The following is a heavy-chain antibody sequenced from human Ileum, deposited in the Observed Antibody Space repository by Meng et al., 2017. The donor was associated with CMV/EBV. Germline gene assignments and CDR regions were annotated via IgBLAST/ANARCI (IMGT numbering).Heavy chain of an antibody. CDR3: ARGTSIILQYYYFDS. CDR2: TSSSPTYM. Sequence: SGFPFSNYIINWVRQAPGKGLEWVSSTSSSPTYMYYADSVKGRFTISRDNAKNSLYLQMSSLRAEDTAVYYCARGTSIILQYYYFDSWGQGTLVTVSS. CDR1: GFPFSNYI. D-gene: IGHD4-11*01. J-gene: IGHJ4*02. V-gene: IGHV3-21*01.